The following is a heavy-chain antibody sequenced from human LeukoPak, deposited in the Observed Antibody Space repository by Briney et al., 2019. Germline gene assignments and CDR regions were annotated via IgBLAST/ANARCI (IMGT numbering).Heavy chain of an antibody. D-gene: IGHD3-16*01. CDR1: GGSISISNW. CDR3: AREASQKGAHYMDV. J-gene: IGHJ6*03. Sequence: SETLCLTCAVSGGSISISNWWGWVRQPPGKGLEWIGETYHSGSTNYNPSLKSGDTIQVDKSKNQFSLKLRPVSAADTAVYFCAREASQKGAHYMDVWGKETTVTISS. V-gene: IGHV4-4*02. CDR2: TYHSGST.